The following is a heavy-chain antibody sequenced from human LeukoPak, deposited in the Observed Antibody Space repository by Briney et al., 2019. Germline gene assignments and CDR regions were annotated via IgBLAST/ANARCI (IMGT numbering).Heavy chain of an antibody. D-gene: IGHD3-10*01. CDR1: GGSISSGGYS. Sequence: SETLSLTCAVSGGSISSGGYSWSWIRQPPGKGLEWIGYIYHSGSTYYNPSLNSRVTISVDRSKNQFSLKLSSVTAADTAVYYCARGLLWFGELSAFDIWGQGTMVTVSS. CDR3: ARGLLWFGELSAFDI. J-gene: IGHJ3*02. CDR2: IYHSGST. V-gene: IGHV4-30-2*01.